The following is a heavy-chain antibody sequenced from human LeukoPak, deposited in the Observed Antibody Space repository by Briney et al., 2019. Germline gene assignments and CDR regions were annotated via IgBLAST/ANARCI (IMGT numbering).Heavy chain of an antibody. J-gene: IGHJ5*02. D-gene: IGHD3-10*01. Sequence: PSETLSLTCTVSGGSISSYYWSWIRQPAGTALEWIGRIYTSGTITYNPSLKSRVTMSVDTSKDQFSLKLSSVTAADTAVYYCARDSGTTGEVKFDPWGQGTLVTVSS. CDR2: IYTSGTI. CDR3: ARDSGTTGEVKFDP. CDR1: GGSISSYY. V-gene: IGHV4-4*07.